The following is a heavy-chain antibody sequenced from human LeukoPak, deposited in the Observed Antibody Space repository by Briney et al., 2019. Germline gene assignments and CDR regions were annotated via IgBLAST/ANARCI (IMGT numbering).Heavy chain of an antibody. CDR1: GGSIHSY. V-gene: IGHV4-4*07. D-gene: IGHD2-21*02. CDR2: ISGSGTI. CDR3: ARVPKHIVVVTARYYMDV. J-gene: IGHJ6*03. Sequence: SETLSLTCTVSGGSIHSYWSWIRQPAGKGLEWIGRISGSGTITYNPALQSRLTISIDTSKNQFSLKLMSVTAADTAVYYCARVPKHIVVVTARYYMDVWGKGTTVTVSS.